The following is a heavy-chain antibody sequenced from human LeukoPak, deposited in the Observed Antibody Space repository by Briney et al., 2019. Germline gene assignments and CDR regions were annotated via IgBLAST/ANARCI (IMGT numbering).Heavy chain of an antibody. D-gene: IGHD3-22*01. CDR2: IYSSGST. V-gene: IGHV4-4*07. CDR3: ARDASGYDDSSGDYSYYYYYIDV. J-gene: IGHJ6*03. CDR1: GGSCSGYY. Sequence: SETLSLXCAVYGGSCSGYYWSWIRQPPGKGLEWIGRIYSSGSTNYNPSLKSRVTMSVDTCKNQSSLKLSSVTAADTAVYYWARDASGYDDSSGDYSYYYYYIDVWGKGTTVTVSS.